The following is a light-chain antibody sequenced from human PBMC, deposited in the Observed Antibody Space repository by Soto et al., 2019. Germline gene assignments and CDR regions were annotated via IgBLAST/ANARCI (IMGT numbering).Light chain of an antibody. CDR1: QDISNY. V-gene: IGKV1-6*01. CDR2: AAS. Sequence: IQLTQSPPSLFASVGDRVTITCRASQDISNYLAWYQHKPGKAPELLIYAASTLQSGVPSRFSGSRSGTDFTLTISSLQPEDFATYYCLQDYDYPRTFGQGTKVDIK. J-gene: IGKJ1*01. CDR3: LQDYDYPRT.